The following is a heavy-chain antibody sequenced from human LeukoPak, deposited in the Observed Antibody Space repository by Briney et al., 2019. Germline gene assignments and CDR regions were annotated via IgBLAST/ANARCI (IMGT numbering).Heavy chain of an antibody. J-gene: IGHJ4*02. CDR3: AREQFSHTSNYFDN. Sequence: GGSLRLSCAASGFMFDDYAMHWVRPAPGKGLEWVSLISADGGSTFYADSVKGRFTISRDNNNNSLSLQMNSLTTEDTAFYYCAREQFSHTSNYFDNWGQGLLVTVPS. V-gene: IGHV3-43*02. CDR2: ISADGGST. CDR1: GFMFDDYA. D-gene: IGHD5-24*01.